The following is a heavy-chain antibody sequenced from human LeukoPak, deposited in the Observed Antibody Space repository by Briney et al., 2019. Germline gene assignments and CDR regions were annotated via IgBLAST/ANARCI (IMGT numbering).Heavy chain of an antibody. CDR3: ARVPYYDSSEEDG. CDR2: INHSGST. CDR1: GGSFSGYY. Sequence: SETLSLTCAVYGGSFSGYYWSWIRQPPGKGLEWIGEINHSGSTNYNPSLKSRVTISVDTSKNQFSLKLSSVTAADTAVYYCARVPYYDSSEEDGWGQGTLVTVSS. V-gene: IGHV4-34*01. D-gene: IGHD3-22*01. J-gene: IGHJ4*02.